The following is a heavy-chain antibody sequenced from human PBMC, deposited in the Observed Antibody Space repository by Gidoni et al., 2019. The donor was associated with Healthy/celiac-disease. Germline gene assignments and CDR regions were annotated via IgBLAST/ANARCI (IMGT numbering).Heavy chain of an antibody. D-gene: IGHD1-26*01. CDR3: ARDRDSGSYYFDY. Sequence: QVQLVESGGGVVQPGRSLRLSCAASGFTFSSYAMHWVRQAPGKGLEWVAVISYDGSNKYYADSVKGRFTISRDNSKNTLYLQMNSLRAEDTAVYYCARDRDSGSYYFDYWGQGTLVTVSS. V-gene: IGHV3-30-3*01. J-gene: IGHJ4*02. CDR1: GFTFSSYA. CDR2: ISYDGSNK.